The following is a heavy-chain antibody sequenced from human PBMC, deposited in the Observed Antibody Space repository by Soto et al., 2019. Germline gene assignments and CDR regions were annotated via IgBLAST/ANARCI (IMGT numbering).Heavy chain of an antibody. D-gene: IGHD4-17*01. CDR3: ARVSVRGTVTTYGNAFDI. Sequence: ASVKVSCKASGYTFTSYGISWVRQAPGQGLEWMGWISAYNGNTNYAQKLQGRVTMTTDTSTSTAYMELRSLRSDDSAVYYCARVSVRGTVTTYGNAFDIWGQGTMVTVSS. J-gene: IGHJ3*02. CDR2: ISAYNGNT. V-gene: IGHV1-18*04. CDR1: GYTFTSYG.